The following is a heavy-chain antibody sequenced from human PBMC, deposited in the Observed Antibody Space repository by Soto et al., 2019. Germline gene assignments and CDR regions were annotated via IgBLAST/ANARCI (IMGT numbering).Heavy chain of an antibody. D-gene: IGHD6-19*01. J-gene: IGHJ4*02. CDR3: ARGTDPRDSGWYS. Sequence: QVQLQESGPGLVKPSQTLSLTCTVSGGSISSGVYYWNWLRQHPGKGLEWLGSISSSGSTYYNPTFKRRLTMSLDTSKNHFSLRLISVTAADTAVYYCARGTDPRDSGWYSWGQGTLVTVSS. CDR1: GGSISSGVYY. CDR2: ISSSGST. V-gene: IGHV4-31*03.